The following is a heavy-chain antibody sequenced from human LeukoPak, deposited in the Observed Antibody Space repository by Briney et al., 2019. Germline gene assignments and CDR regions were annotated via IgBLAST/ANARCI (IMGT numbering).Heavy chain of an antibody. J-gene: IGHJ3*02. CDR2: INPNSGDR. Sequence: ASVKVSCKPSGYSFTAYYMHLVRQAPGRGLEWMGWINPNSGDRNYAQKFQDRVTMTWDTSVSTAYMELSSLTSDDTAVYYCASKGAGFCRSTKCQGAFDIWGQGSMVTVSS. V-gene: IGHV1-2*02. CDR3: ASKGAGFCRSTKCQGAFDI. D-gene: IGHD2-2*01. CDR1: GYSFTAYY.